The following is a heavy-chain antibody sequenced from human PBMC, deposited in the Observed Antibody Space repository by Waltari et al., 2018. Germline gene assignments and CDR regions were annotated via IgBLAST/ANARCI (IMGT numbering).Heavy chain of an antibody. CDR1: GFTFSSYA. Sequence: EVQLLESGGGLVQPGGSLRLSCAASGFTFSSYAMSWVRPAPGKGLEWVSAISGRGGSTYYADSVKGRFTISRDNSKNALYLQMNSLRAEDTAVYYCAKDPYYYGSAGPYYFDYWGQGTLVTVSS. D-gene: IGHD3-10*01. J-gene: IGHJ4*02. CDR3: AKDPYYYGSAGPYYFDY. CDR2: ISGRGGST. V-gene: IGHV3-23*01.